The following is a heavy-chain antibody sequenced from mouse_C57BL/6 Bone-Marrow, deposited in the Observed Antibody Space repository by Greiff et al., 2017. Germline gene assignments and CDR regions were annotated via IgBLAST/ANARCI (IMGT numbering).Heavy chain of an antibody. CDR1: GYTFTSYW. Sequence: QLQQSLSSLFIPFSSVKLSCKASGYTFTSYWMHWVKQRPGQGLEWIGEIDPSDSYTNYNQKFKGKSTLTVDKSSSTAYMQLSSLTSEDSAVYYCARRSMAFAYWGQGTLVTVSA. CDR2: IDPSDSYT. J-gene: IGHJ3*01. D-gene: IGHD1-1*02. V-gene: IGHV1-69*01. CDR3: ARRSMAFAY.